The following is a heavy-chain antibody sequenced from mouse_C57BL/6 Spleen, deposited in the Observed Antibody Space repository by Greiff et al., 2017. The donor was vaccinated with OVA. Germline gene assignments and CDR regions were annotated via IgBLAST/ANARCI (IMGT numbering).Heavy chain of an antibody. Sequence: DVQLQESGPGLVKPSQSLSLTCSVTGYSITSGYYWNWIRQFPGNKLEWMGYISYDGSNNYNPSLKNRISITRDTSKNQFFLKLNSVTTEDTATYYCATTVGYFDVWGTGTTVTVSS. J-gene: IGHJ1*03. CDR1: GYSITSGYY. CDR3: ATTVGYFDV. V-gene: IGHV3-6*01. CDR2: ISYDGSN. D-gene: IGHD1-1*01.